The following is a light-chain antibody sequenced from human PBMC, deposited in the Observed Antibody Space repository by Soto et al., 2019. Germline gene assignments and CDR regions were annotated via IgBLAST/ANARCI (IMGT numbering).Light chain of an antibody. CDR1: SSDVGGYNY. CDR2: DVT. V-gene: IGLV2-14*01. CDR3: SSYTSSSTYV. J-gene: IGLJ1*01. Sequence: QSALTQPRSVSGSPGQSVTISCTGTSSDVGGYNYASWYQQHPGKAPKLMIYDVTNRPSGISNRFSASKSGNTASLTISGLQAEDEADYYCSSYTSSSTYVFGTGTKVTVL.